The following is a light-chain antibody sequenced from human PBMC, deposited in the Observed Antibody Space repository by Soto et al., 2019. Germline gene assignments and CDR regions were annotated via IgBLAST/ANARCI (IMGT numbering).Light chain of an antibody. Sequence: EIVLTQSPGTLSLSPGERATLSCRASQIVGGDTLACFQQRPCQAPRLVIYGASNRAAGIPDRFSGSGSGTDFTLTVSRLEPEDFAMYYCQQYHWAPDTFGQGTRLEIK. CDR1: QIVGGDT. CDR3: QQYHWAPDT. J-gene: IGKJ5*01. CDR2: GAS. V-gene: IGKV3-20*01.